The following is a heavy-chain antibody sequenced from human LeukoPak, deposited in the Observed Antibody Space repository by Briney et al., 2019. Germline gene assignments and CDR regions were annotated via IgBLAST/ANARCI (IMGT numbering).Heavy chain of an antibody. J-gene: IGHJ4*02. CDR1: GGSFSEYW. D-gene: IGHD2-21*01. CDR3: VGGRDCTWGKPDQ. CDR2: ISHSGYT. Sequence: PSETLSLTCAVSGGSFSEYWWSWIRQSPGKALEWIGEISHSGYTYYNPSLKSRLTISVDTSKSQFSLKLNSVTAADTAVYYCVGGRDCTWGKPDQWGQGSLVTVAS. V-gene: IGHV4-34*01.